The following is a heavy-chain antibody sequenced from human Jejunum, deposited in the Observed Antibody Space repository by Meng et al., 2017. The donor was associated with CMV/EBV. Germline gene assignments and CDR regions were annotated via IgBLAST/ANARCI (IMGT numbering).Heavy chain of an antibody. D-gene: IGHD3-16*01. Sequence: SGFTFSSNAMHWVRQAPGKGLDWVTVISYDGGTKYYADSVKGRFTISRDNSKNTLYLQMNSLRPGDTAVYYCAKDRRLEGRDYYFDYWGQGTLVTVSS. CDR2: ISYDGGTK. CDR3: AKDRRLEGRDYYFDY. V-gene: IGHV3-30*18. J-gene: IGHJ4*02. CDR1: GFTFSSNA.